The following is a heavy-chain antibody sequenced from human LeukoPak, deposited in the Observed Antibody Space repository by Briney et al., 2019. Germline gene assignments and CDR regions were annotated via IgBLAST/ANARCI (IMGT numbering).Heavy chain of an antibody. CDR1: GDSTSNINYY. CDR2: IYYSGST. D-gene: IGHD3-22*01. Sequence: PSETLSLTCTVSGDSTSNINYYWGWIRQPPGKGLEWIGSIYYSGSTYYNPSLKSRVTISVDTSKTQFSLKLSSVTAADTAVYYCASQRNDYYDSSGHDYWGQGTLVTVSS. CDR3: ASQRNDYYDSSGHDY. J-gene: IGHJ4*02. V-gene: IGHV4-39*01.